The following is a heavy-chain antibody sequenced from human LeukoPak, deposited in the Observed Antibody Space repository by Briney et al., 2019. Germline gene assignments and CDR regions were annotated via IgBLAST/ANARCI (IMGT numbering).Heavy chain of an antibody. V-gene: IGHV3-23*01. CDR3: ARGSPYSGSRGAFDI. J-gene: IGHJ3*02. Sequence: PGGSLRLSCAASGFTFSSYAMSWVRQAPGKGLEWVSAISGSGGSTYYADSVKGRFTISRDNAKNSLYLQMNSLRAEDTAVYYCARGSPYSGSRGAFDIWGQGTMVTVSS. CDR2: ISGSGGST. D-gene: IGHD1-26*01. CDR1: GFTFSSYA.